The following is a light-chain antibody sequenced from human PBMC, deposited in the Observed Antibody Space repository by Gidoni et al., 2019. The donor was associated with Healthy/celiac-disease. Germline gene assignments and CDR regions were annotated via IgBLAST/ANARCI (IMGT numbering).Light chain of an antibody. CDR2: EVS. Sequence: QSALTQPASASGSPGQSITISCTGTSSDVGGYNYVSWYQQHPGKAPKLMIYEVSNRPSGVSNRFSGSKSGNTASLTISGLQAEDEADYYCSSYTSSSTPGVFGTGTKVTVL. CDR3: SSYTSSSTPGV. J-gene: IGLJ1*01. CDR1: SSDVGGYNY. V-gene: IGLV2-14*01.